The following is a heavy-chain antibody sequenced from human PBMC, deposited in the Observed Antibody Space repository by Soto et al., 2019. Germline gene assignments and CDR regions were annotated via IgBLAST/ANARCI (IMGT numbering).Heavy chain of an antibody. CDR2: IGGGGSDT. CDR3: APDEVPYNGKWYCFES. V-gene: IGHV3-23*01. J-gene: IGHJ5*01. D-gene: IGHD1-20*01. Sequence: DVQLLESGGGLVQPGGSLTLSCAASRFTFSDFAMSWVRQAPGKGLEWVSSIGGGGSDTYYEDSVKGRFTISRDNSKNTLYLQMDSLRDEDTAVYYGAPDEVPYNGKWYCFESWGQGTLVSVSS. CDR1: RFTFSDFA.